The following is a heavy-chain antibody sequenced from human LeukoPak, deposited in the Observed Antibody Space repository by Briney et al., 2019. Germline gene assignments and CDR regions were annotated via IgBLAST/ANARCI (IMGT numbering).Heavy chain of an antibody. V-gene: IGHV1-2*02. J-gene: IGHJ4*02. CDR2: INPNSGGT. Sequence: ASVKVSCKASGYTFTSYGISWVRQAPGHGLEWMGWINPNSGGTNYAQKFQGRVTMTRDTSITTAYMELSRLRSDDTAVYYCARDSAPAMPYYFDFWGQGTLVTVSS. CDR3: ARDSAPAMPYYFDF. CDR1: GYTFTSYG. D-gene: IGHD2-2*01.